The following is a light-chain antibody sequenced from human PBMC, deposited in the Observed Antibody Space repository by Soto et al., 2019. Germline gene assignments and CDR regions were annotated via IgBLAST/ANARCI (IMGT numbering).Light chain of an antibody. J-gene: IGKJ3*01. V-gene: IGKV3-11*01. CDR3: QLHSK. CDR1: QGTGTY. Sequence: EVVLTQSPATLSLSPGERATLSCRATQGTGTYLAWYQQRPGQAPRLLIYDASNRAPGIPARFSGSGSETDFTLTISSLEPEDFAVYYCQLHSKFGPGTKVDVK. CDR2: DAS.